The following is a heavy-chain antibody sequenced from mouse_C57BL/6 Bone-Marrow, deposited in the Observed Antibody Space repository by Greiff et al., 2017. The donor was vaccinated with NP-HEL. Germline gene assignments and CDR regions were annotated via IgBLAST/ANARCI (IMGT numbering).Heavy chain of an antibody. Sequence: VNVVESGAELVRPGASVTLSCKASGYTFTDYEMHWVKQTPVHGLEWIGAIDPETGGTAYNQKFKGKAILTADKSSSTAYMELRSLTSEDSAVYYCTRWALIAYWGQGTLVTVSA. CDR3: TRWALIAY. CDR1: GYTFTDYE. V-gene: IGHV1-15*01. CDR2: IDPETGGT. J-gene: IGHJ3*01.